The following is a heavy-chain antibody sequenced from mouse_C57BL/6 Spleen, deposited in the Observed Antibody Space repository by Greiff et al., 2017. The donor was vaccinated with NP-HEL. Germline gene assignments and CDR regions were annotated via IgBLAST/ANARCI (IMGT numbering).Heavy chain of an antibody. CDR2: IHPTDSDT. CDR1: GYTFTSYW. J-gene: IGHJ3*01. CDR3: ASTIVEQEFAY. Sequence: QVQLQQPGAELVKPGASVKVSCKASGYTFTSYWMHWVKQRPGQGLEWIGRIHPTDSDTNYNQKFKGKATLTVDKSSSTAYMQLSSLTSEDSAVYYCASTIVEQEFAYWGQGTLVTVSA. V-gene: IGHV1-74*01. D-gene: IGHD2-5*01.